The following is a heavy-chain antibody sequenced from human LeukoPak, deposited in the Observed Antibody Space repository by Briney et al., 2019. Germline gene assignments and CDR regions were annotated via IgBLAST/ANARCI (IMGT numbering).Heavy chain of an antibody. CDR2: IYSGGST. J-gene: IGHJ6*03. CDR1: GITVSNNY. Sequence: GGSLRLSCAASGITVSNNYMSWVRQAPGKGLEWVSVIYSGGSTYYADSVKGRFTISRDTSKNTVYLQMSSLRVEDTAVYYCVRDAWFGGVYDYYMDVWGRGTTVTVSS. CDR3: VRDAWFGGVYDYYMDV. D-gene: IGHD3-10*01. V-gene: IGHV3-53*01.